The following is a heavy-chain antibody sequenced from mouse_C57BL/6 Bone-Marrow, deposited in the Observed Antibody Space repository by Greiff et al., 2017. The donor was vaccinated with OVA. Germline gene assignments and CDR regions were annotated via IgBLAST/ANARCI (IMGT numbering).Heavy chain of an antibody. V-gene: IGHV1-19*01. CDR1: GYTFTDYY. CDR2: INPYNGGT. D-gene: IGHD4-1*01. J-gene: IGHJ2*01. Sequence: VQLKESGPVLVKPGASVKMSCKASGYTFTDYYMNWVKQSHGKSLEWIGVINPYNGGTSYNQKFKGKATLTVDKSSSTAYMELNSLTSEDSAVYYCARGSLTGGLDYWGQGTTLTVSS. CDR3: ARGSLTGGLDY.